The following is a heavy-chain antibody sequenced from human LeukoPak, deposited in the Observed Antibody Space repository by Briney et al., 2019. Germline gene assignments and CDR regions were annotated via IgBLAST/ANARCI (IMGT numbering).Heavy chain of an antibody. J-gene: IGHJ6*03. Sequence: GGSLRLSCAASGFTFSSYAMNWVRQAPGRGLEWVSGFSGSGGTTYYADSVRGRFTISRDNSKNTLYLQMNSLRAEDTAVYYCANGNRCTSPNCLGYYYFYMDVWGKGTTVTVSS. CDR2: FSGSGGTT. D-gene: IGHD2-8*01. V-gene: IGHV3-23*01. CDR3: ANGNRCTSPNCLGYYYFYMDV. CDR1: GFTFSSYA.